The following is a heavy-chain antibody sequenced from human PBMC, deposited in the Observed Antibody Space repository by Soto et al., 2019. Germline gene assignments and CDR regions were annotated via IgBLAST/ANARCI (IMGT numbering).Heavy chain of an antibody. CDR2: IWYDESRE. CDR3: ARDDIPGVAVATYGLDV. J-gene: IGHJ6*02. V-gene: IGHV3-33*01. Sequence: LRLSCAASGFTFRNYGMHWVRQAPGKGLEWVAVIWYDESREYYADSVKGRFTISRDNSKNTLYLQMNSLRAEDTAVYYCARDDIPGVAVATYGLDVWGQGTTVTVSS. D-gene: IGHD6-19*01. CDR1: GFTFRNYG.